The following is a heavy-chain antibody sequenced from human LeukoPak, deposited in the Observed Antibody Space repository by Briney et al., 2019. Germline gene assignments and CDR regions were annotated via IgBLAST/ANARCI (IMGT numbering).Heavy chain of an antibody. CDR1: GYTFTSYG. J-gene: IGHJ5*02. Sequence: ASVKVSCKASGYTFTSYGISWVRQAPGQGLEWIGWISAYNGNTNYAQKLQGRVTMTTDTSTSTAYMELRSLRSDDTAVYYCARDLSWGIAAWFDPWGQGTLVTVSS. CDR2: ISAYNGNT. D-gene: IGHD6-13*01. CDR3: ARDLSWGIAAWFDP. V-gene: IGHV1-18*01.